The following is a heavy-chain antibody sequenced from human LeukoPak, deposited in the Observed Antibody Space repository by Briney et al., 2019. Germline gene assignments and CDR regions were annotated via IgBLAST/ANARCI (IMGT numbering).Heavy chain of an antibody. J-gene: IGHJ4*01. V-gene: IGHV4-39*01. Sequence: SETLSLTCTVSGGSISSNTYYWAWIRQPPGKGLEWIGSIYHTGTTYCNPSLKSQVTISVDTSSNRFSLQLRSVTAADTATYYCASPSKWELSDLGCWGRGTLVTVSS. CDR1: GGSISSNTYY. CDR3: ASPSKWELSDLGC. CDR2: IYHTGTT. D-gene: IGHD1-26*01.